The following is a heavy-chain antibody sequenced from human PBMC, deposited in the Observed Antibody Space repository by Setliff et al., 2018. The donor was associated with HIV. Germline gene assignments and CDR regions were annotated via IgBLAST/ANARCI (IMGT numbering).Heavy chain of an antibody. CDR3: AMVIGWNDAGDY. V-gene: IGHV4-39*07. Sequence: PSETLSLTCTVSGVSINSNRYYWGWIRQPPGKGLEWIGSIFYSGTTHYNASLQSRVTISEDTSRNQFSLKLSFVTAADTAVYYCAMVIGWNDAGDYWGRGTLVTVSS. J-gene: IGHJ4*02. D-gene: IGHD1-1*01. CDR2: IFYSGTT. CDR1: GVSINSNRYY.